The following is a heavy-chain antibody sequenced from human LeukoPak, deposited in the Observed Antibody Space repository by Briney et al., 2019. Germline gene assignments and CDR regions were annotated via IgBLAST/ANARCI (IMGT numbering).Heavy chain of an antibody. V-gene: IGHV3-48*03. Sequence: PGGSLRLSCAASGFTFSSYEMIWVRQAPGQGLEWLAYISSSGERTLYCSASMKGRFTVSRDNAKNSLYLQMNTLTIEDTAVYYCARESDGGGYRFDYWGQGSLVTVSS. CDR3: ARESDGGGYRFDY. CDR2: ISSSGERTL. D-gene: IGHD3-22*01. J-gene: IGHJ4*02. CDR1: GFTFSSYE.